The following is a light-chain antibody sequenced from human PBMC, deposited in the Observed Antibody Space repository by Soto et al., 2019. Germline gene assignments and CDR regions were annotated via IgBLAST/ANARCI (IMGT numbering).Light chain of an antibody. J-gene: IGKJ2*01. V-gene: IGKV1-39*01. CDR2: GSS. Sequence: DIQMTQSPSSLSVSVGDRVTITCRASQNIATYLNWYQQKPGKVPQLLIYGSSTLQSGVPSTFSGSGSGTDFTLTISSLQPEDFATYYCQQSYITPYTFGQGTKLEIK. CDR1: QNIATY. CDR3: QQSYITPYT.